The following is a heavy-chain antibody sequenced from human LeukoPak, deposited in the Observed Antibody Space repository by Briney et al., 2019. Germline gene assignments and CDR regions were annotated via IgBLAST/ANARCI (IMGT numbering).Heavy chain of an antibody. Sequence: PSETLSLTCTVSGGSVSSGSYYWSWIRQPPGKGLEWIGYIYYSGSTNYNPSLKSRVTISVDTSKNQFSLKLSSVTAADTAVYYCASRYGSGSPLDYWGQGTLVTVSS. CDR1: GGSVSSGSYY. CDR3: ASRYGSGSPLDY. J-gene: IGHJ4*02. V-gene: IGHV4-61*01. CDR2: IYYSGST. D-gene: IGHD3-10*01.